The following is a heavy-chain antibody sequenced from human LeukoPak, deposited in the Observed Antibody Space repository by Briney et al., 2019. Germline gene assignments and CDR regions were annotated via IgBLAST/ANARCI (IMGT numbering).Heavy chain of an antibody. V-gene: IGHV1-46*01. J-gene: IGHJ5*02. CDR2: INPSAGST. D-gene: IGHD4-11*01. CDR3: ARQRDSNWFDR. Sequence: ASVKVSCKASGYTFINYYMHWVRQAPGQGLEWMGIINPSAGSTTYAQNFQGRVTMTRDTSTNTVYMELNSLRSDDTAVYYCARQRDSNWFDRWGQGTLVTVSP. CDR1: GYTFINYY.